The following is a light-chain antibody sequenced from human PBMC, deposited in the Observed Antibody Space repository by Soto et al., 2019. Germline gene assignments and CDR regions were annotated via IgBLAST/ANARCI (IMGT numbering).Light chain of an antibody. CDR2: DVS. Sequence: EIVLTQSPATLSLSPGERATLSCRASQSVSTYLGWYQQKFGQAPRLLIYDVSNRATGIPARFSGSGSGTDFTLTIDSLKPEDFAVYFCQQRNSWPRTFGQGTKLEIK. CDR1: QSVSTY. J-gene: IGKJ2*01. V-gene: IGKV3-11*01. CDR3: QQRNSWPRT.